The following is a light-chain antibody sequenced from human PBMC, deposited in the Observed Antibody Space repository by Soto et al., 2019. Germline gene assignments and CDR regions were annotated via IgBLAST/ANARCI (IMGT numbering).Light chain of an antibody. V-gene: IGKV3-15*01. CDR1: ESVSTT. J-gene: IGKJ1*01. Sequence: IWITQSPAGLSVSPGWRATRSCRASESVSTTVSWYQPKPSQGPRIIIYGASGRANGTPRRFSGSGSATEFPLTISSLQSECFAVYYCQQYTKWRTLGHGTK. CDR3: QQYTKWRT. CDR2: GAS.